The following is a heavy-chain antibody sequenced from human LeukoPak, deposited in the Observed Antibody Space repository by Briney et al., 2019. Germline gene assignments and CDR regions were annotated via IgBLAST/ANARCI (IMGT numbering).Heavy chain of an antibody. CDR1: GFTFSSYA. V-gene: IGHV3-23*01. CDR2: ISDSGANT. CDR3: AKDSGSFDF. D-gene: IGHD1-26*01. J-gene: IGHJ4*02. Sequence: GGSLRLSCAVSGFTFSSYAMAWARQAPGKGLEWVSAISDSGANTYYADSVKGRFTVSRDNSKNTLYLQMNSLRAEDTAVYYCAKDSGSFDFWGQGTLVTVSS.